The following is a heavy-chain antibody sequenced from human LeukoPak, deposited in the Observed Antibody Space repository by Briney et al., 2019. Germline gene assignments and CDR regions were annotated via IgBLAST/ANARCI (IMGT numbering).Heavy chain of an antibody. CDR1: GGSISSSSFH. J-gene: IGHJ5*02. CDR3: ATLLWFGELSFSWFDP. Sequence: SETLSLTCTVSGGSISSSSFHWGWIRQPPGKGLGWIGTIYYSGSTYYSPSLKSRVIISVDTSKNQFSLKLRSVTAADTAVYYCATLLWFGELSFSWFDPWGQGTLVTVSS. V-gene: IGHV4-39*01. D-gene: IGHD3-10*01. CDR2: IYYSGST.